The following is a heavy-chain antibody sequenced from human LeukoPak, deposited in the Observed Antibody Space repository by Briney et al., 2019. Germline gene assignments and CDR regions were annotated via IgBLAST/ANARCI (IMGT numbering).Heavy chain of an antibody. V-gene: IGHV3-11*05. D-gene: IGHD6-19*01. CDR1: GFTFSDYY. Sequence: GGSLRLACAASGFTFSDYYMTWIRKAPGRGLEWISYISTSGSYTNYADSVKGRFTISRDNSKNTLYLQMNSLRAEDTAVYYRARDRLGSSGWYQYFHHWGQGTLVTVSS. J-gene: IGHJ1*01. CDR2: ISTSGSYT. CDR3: ARDRLGSSGWYQYFHH.